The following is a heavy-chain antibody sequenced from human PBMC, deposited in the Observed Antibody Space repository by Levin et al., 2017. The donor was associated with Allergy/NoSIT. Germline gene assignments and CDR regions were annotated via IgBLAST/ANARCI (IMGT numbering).Heavy chain of an antibody. CDR2: ISPNSGGT. V-gene: IGHV1-2*02. Sequence: ASVKVSCKASGYTFTDYYMHWVRQAPGQGLEWLGWISPNSGGTNYAQKFQGRVTMTRDTSISTAYMELSRLTSDDTAVYYCARAASGRPGDYWGQGTLVTVSS. J-gene: IGHJ4*02. D-gene: IGHD6-13*01. CDR1: GYTFTDYY. CDR3: ARAASGRPGDY.